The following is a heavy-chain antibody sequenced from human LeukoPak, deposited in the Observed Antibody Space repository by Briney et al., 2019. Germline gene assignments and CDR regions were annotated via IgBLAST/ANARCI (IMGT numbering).Heavy chain of an antibody. D-gene: IGHD6-19*01. Sequence: PSETLSLTCTVSGGSISSHYWNWIRQPPGRRLEWIGYIYDSGSIIYNPSLKSRVTISVDTSKKQFSLKLSSVTAADTAVYYCARGRRAGSGWPFFDSWGQGTLVSVSS. CDR1: GGSISSHY. CDR3: ARGRRAGSGWPFFDS. CDR2: IYDSGSI. V-gene: IGHV4-59*08. J-gene: IGHJ4*02.